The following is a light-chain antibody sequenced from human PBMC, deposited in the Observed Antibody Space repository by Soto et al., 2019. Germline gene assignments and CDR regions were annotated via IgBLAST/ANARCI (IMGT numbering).Light chain of an antibody. CDR1: RSNIGSNY. CDR3: ASWDDSLSGLV. V-gene: IGLV1-47*01. CDR2: RIN. Sequence: QSVLTQPPSASGTPGQRVTISCSGSRSNIGSNYVYWYQQLPGTAPKVLIYRINQRPSGVPDRFSGSRSGTSPSLAISGLRSDDEADYYCASWDDSLSGLVFGGGTKLTVL. J-gene: IGLJ3*02.